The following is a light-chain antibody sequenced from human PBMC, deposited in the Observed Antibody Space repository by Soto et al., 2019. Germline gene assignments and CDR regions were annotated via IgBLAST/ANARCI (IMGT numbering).Light chain of an antibody. CDR3: QPYHNWPPWT. Sequence: EIVMTQSPATLSVSPGERATLSCRASQSVSSNLAWYQQKPGQAPRLLIYGASTRATGIPTRFSGSGSGTEFILTISSLQSDDVAVYYCQPYHNWPPWTFGQGPKVEIK. J-gene: IGKJ1*01. CDR1: QSVSSN. V-gene: IGKV3-15*01. CDR2: GAS.